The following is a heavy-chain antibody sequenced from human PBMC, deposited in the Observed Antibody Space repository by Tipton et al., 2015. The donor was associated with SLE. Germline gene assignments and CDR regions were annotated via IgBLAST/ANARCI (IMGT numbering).Heavy chain of an antibody. V-gene: IGHV4-31*02. Sequence: LRLSCTVSGGSISSGGYYWSWIRQHPGKGLEWIGYIYYSGSTYYNPSLKSRVTISVDTSKNQFSLQLNSVTPEDTAVYYCARESVAYRDFQHWGQGTLVTVSS. D-gene: IGHD6-19*01. CDR3: ARESVAYRDFQH. CDR2: IYYSGST. J-gene: IGHJ1*01. CDR1: GGSISSGGYY.